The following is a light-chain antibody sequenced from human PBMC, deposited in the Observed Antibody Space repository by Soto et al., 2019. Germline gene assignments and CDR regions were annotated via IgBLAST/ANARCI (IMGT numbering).Light chain of an antibody. J-gene: IGLJ2*01. Sequence: QSALTQPPSASGTPGQRVTISCSGSSSNIGSNYVYWYQQLPGTAPKLLIYRNNQRPSGVPDRFSGSKSGTSASLAISGLRSEDEADYYCAAWDDSLSGPVVSGGGTKLTVL. CDR2: RNN. V-gene: IGLV1-47*01. CDR3: AAWDDSLSGPVV. CDR1: SSNIGSNY.